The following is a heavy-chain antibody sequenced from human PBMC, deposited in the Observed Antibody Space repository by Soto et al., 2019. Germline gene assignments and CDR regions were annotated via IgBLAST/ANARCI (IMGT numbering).Heavy chain of an antibody. CDR3: AKDKGGNWNDVPLGYYYYGMDV. Sequence: QVQLVESGGGVVQPGRSLRLSCAASGFTFSSYGMHWVRQAPGKGLEWVAVISYDGSNKYYADSVKGRFTISRDNSKNXXYXQXXSLRAEDTAVYYCAKDKGGNWNDVPLGYYYYGMDVWGQGTTVTVSS. CDR1: GFTFSSYG. CDR2: ISYDGSNK. V-gene: IGHV3-30*18. J-gene: IGHJ6*02. D-gene: IGHD1-1*01.